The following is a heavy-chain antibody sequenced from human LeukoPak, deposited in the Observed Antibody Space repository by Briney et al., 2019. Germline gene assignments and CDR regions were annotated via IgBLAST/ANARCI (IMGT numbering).Heavy chain of an antibody. J-gene: IGHJ5*02. V-gene: IGHV4-30-2*01. CDR1: GGSISSGGYS. Sequence: SETLSLTCAVSGGSISSGGYSWSWIRQPPGKGLEWSGYIYHSGSTYYNPSLKSRVTISVDRSKNQFSLKLSSVTAADTAVYYCARGYGSGSYYTDPWGQGTLVTVSS. CDR3: ARGYGSGSYYTDP. D-gene: IGHD3-10*01. CDR2: IYHSGST.